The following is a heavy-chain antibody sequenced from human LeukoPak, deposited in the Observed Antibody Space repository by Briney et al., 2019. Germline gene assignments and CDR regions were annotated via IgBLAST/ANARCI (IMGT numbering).Heavy chain of an antibody. CDR1: GFTFRIYA. J-gene: IGHJ4*02. CDR2: IIGNGGTT. V-gene: IGHV3-23*01. D-gene: IGHD6-19*01. CDR3: AKDEAVAGSDFFDY. Sequence: GGSLRLTCAASGFTFRIYAMTWVRQAPGKGLEWVSTIIGNGGTTYYADSVKGRVAISRDNSKNTAFLQLNSLRAEDTAVYFCAKDEAVAGSDFFDYWGRGTLVTVSS.